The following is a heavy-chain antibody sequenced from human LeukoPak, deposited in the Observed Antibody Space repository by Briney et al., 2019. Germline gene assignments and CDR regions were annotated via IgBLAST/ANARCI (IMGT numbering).Heavy chain of an antibody. CDR2: ISNSDNDI. CDR1: GSIFSDYY. CDR3: ASGSSSVGY. J-gene: IGHJ4*02. D-gene: IGHD6-6*01. Sequence: GSLRLSCAASGSIFSDYYMSWIRQTPGKGLEWISYISNSDNDIYYAGSVKGRFTISRDNTRNSLFLQMNSLRPDDTAVYYCASGSSSVGYWGQGTLVTVSP. V-gene: IGHV3-11*01.